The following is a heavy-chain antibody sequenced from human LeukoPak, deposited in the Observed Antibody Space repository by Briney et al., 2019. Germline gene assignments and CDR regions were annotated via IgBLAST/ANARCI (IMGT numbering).Heavy chain of an antibody. CDR2: IDPNSGGT. CDR1: GYTFTGYY. CDR3: ARDTSRGWPIPDY. V-gene: IGHV1-2*02. D-gene: IGHD6-19*01. Sequence: APVKVSCKASGYTFTGYYMHWVRQAPGQGLEWMGWIDPNSGGTNYAQKLQGRVTMTRDTSISTAYMELSRLRSDDTAVYYCARDTSRGWPIPDYWGQGTLVTVSS. J-gene: IGHJ4*02.